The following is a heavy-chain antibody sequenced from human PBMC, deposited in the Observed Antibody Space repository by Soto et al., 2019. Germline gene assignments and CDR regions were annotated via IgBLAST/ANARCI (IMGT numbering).Heavy chain of an antibody. D-gene: IGHD2-15*01. CDR1: GFSFSSYE. J-gene: IGHJ4*02. V-gene: IGHV3-48*03. CDR2: ISSGGTIK. CDR3: ATSVRVLPNY. Sequence: TGGYLRLSCAASGFSFSSYEMNWVRQTPGKGLEWVSYISSGGTIKYYADSVKGRFTISRDNAKNSLYLQMNSLRAEDTSVYYCATSVRVLPNYWGQGTLVTVSS.